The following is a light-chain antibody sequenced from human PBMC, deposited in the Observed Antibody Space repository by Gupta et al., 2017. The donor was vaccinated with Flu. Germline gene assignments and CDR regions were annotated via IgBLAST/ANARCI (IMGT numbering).Light chain of an antibody. Sequence: GQTARITGEGDNIGSKAVDWYQQRPGQAPVLVVFDDRDRPSGIPDRFSGSNSGNTATLTITGVEDGDEADYFCHLWDNSDSSGVLGTGTTVTVL. CDR1: NIGSKA. J-gene: IGLJ1*01. CDR3: HLWDNSDSSGV. CDR2: DDR. V-gene: IGLV3-21*02.